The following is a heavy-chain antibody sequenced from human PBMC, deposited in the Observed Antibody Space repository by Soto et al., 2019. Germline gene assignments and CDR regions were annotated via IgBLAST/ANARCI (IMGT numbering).Heavy chain of an antibody. CDR3: ARHPRIYYYDSSGYRVGYFDY. J-gene: IGHJ4*02. CDR1: GGSISSSSYY. Sequence: SETLSLTCTVSGGSISSSSYYWGWIRQPPGKGLEWIGSIYYSGSTYYNPSLKSRVTISVDTSKNQFSLKLSSVTAADTAVYYCARHPRIYYYDSSGYRVGYFDYWGQGTLVTVSS. V-gene: IGHV4-39*01. D-gene: IGHD3-22*01. CDR2: IYYSGST.